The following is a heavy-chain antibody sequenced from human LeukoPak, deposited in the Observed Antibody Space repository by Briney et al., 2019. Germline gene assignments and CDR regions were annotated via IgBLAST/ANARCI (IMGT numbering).Heavy chain of an antibody. J-gene: IGHJ6*02. CDR1: GGSISSSSYY. Sequence: PSETLSLTCTLSGGSISSSSYYWGWIRQPPGKGLEWIGSIYYSGSTYYNPSLKSRVTISVDTSKNQFSLKLSSVTAADTAVYYCATRGYSSSWYYYYYYGMDVWGQGTTVTVSS. V-gene: IGHV4-39*01. D-gene: IGHD6-13*01. CDR3: ATRGYSSSWYYYYYYGMDV. CDR2: IYYSGST.